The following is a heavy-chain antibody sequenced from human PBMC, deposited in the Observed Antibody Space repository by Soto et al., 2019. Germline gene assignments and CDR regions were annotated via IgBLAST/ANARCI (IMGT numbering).Heavy chain of an antibody. Sequence: QVQLVQSGAEVKKPGASVKVSCKASGYTFTSYDINWVRQATGQGLEWMGWMNPNSGNTGYAQKFQGRGTMTRNTTTXTAYMELSSLRSEDTAVYYCARGPIVATILKRIAYWGQGTLVTVSS. CDR3: ARGPIVATILKRIAY. V-gene: IGHV1-8*01. CDR1: GYTFTSYD. J-gene: IGHJ4*02. CDR2: MNPNSGNT. D-gene: IGHD5-12*01.